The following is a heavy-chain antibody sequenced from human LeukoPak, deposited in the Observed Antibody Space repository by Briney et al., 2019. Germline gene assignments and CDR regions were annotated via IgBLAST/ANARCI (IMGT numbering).Heavy chain of an antibody. J-gene: IGHJ5*02. D-gene: IGHD2-21*02. CDR1: GYTFTGYY. CDR2: INPNSGDT. Sequence: GASVKVSCKAPGYTFTGYYIHWVRQAPGQGPEYMGWINPNSGDTNYAQKFQDRVTLTRDTSISTAYMELSNLRSDDTAMYYCARPNGDFYNWFDTWGQGTLVTVSS. CDR3: ARPNGDFYNWFDT. V-gene: IGHV1-2*02.